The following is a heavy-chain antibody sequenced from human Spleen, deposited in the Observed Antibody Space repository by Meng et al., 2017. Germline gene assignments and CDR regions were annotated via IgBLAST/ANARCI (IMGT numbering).Heavy chain of an antibody. V-gene: IGHV4-39*07. CDR3: ARDLWELRYKAPFDP. CDR2: VYYTGIT. CDR1: CGSTSSGREY. D-gene: IGHD3-16*01. Sequence: EAGAGLWKPAATLHLPGLVSCGSTSSGREYWNLFSQAPGKGLECIGSVYYTGITYYNPSLESLFTISVDTSKNQFSLKLISVTAADTAVYYCARDLWELRYKAPFDPWGQGILVTVSS. J-gene: IGHJ5*02.